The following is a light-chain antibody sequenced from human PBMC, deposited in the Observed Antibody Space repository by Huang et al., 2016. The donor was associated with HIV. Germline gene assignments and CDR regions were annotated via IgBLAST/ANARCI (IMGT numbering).Light chain of an antibody. CDR1: QSISDH. CDR2: GAS. Sequence: EIVMTQSPSTLFVSPGERVTLSCRASQSISDHLAWYQHKPAQAPRLSIYGASARATGIPARFSGSGSGKDFTLTIGSLQSEDCATYYCQQYHDWPLTFGGGT. J-gene: IGKJ4*01. CDR3: QQYHDWPLT. V-gene: IGKV3-15*01.